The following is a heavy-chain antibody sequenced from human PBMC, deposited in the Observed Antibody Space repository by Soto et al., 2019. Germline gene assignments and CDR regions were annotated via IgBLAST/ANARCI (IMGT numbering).Heavy chain of an antibody. CDR3: GRPPLEYSSSSYYYYYYMDV. Sequence: ASVKVSCKASGYTFTSYDINWVRQATGQGLEWMGWMNPNSGNTGYAQKFQGRVTMTRNTSISTAYMELSSLRSEDTAVYYCGRPPLEYSSSSYYYYYYMDVWGKGTTVTVSS. CDR2: MNPNSGNT. V-gene: IGHV1-8*01. D-gene: IGHD6-6*01. J-gene: IGHJ6*03. CDR1: GYTFTSYD.